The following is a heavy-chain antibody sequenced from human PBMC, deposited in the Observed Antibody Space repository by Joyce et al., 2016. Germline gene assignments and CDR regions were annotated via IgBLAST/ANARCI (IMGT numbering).Heavy chain of an antibody. CDR2: ISYDGIYK. D-gene: IGHD6-25*01. V-gene: IGHV3-30*18. J-gene: IGHJ4*02. Sequence: QVQLVESGGGVVQPVRSLRLSCAASGLTLSNYGVHWVRQAPGKGLGGVAVISYDGIYKYYADSVKGRFTIYRDNSKNTVFLEMNSLRTEDTAVYYCAKILTATYSSGWFLDYWGQGTLVTVSS. CDR3: AKILTATYSSGWFLDY. CDR1: GLTLSNYG.